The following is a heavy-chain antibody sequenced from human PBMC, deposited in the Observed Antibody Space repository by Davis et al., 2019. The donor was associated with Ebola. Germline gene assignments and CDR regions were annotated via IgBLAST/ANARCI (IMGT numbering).Heavy chain of an antibody. CDR2: INPNSGGT. CDR3: ARLVYYYGMDV. CDR1: GGTFSSYA. J-gene: IGHJ6*02. D-gene: IGHD2-8*02. V-gene: IGHV1-2*04. Sequence: ASVKVSCKASGGTFSSYAISWVRQAPGQGLEWMGWINPNSGGTNYAQKFQGWVTMTRDTSISTAYMELSRLRSDDTAVYYCARLVYYYGMDVWGQGTTVTVSS.